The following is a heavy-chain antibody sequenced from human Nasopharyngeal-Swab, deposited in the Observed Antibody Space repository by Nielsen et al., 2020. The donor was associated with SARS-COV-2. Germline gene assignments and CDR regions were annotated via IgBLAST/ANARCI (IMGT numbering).Heavy chain of an antibody. CDR2: IWYDGSNK. V-gene: IGHV3-33*01. CDR3: ARGKDPGYFDY. J-gene: IGHJ4*02. Sequence: VRQAPGKGLEWVAVIWYDGSNKYYADSVKGRFTISRDNSKNTLYPQMNSLRAEDTAVYYCARGKDPGYFDYWGQGTLVTVSS.